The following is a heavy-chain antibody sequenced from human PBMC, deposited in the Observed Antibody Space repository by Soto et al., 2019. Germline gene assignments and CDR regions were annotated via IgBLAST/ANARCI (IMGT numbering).Heavy chain of an antibody. CDR1: GYSFTSYW. J-gene: IGHJ3*02. Sequence: GESLKISCKGSGYSFTSYWIGWVRQMPGKGLEWMGIIYPGDSDTRYSPSFQGQVTISADKSISTAYLQWSSLKASDTAMYYCAGTHVVTAITRRTDAFDIWGQGTMVTVSS. D-gene: IGHD2-21*02. CDR3: AGTHVVTAITRRTDAFDI. V-gene: IGHV5-51*01. CDR2: IYPGDSDT.